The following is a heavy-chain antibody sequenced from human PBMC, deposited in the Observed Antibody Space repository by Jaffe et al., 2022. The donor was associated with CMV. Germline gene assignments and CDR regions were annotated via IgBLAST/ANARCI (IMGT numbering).Heavy chain of an antibody. CDR2: INHSGST. Sequence: QVQLQQWGAGLLKPSETLSLTCAVYGGSFSGYYWSWIRQPPGKGLEWIGEINHSGSTNYNPSLKSRVTISVDTSKNQFSLKLSSVTAADTAVYYCARGYSSSSGQGYWGQGTLVTVSS. V-gene: IGHV4-34*01. J-gene: IGHJ4*02. CDR1: GGSFSGYY. D-gene: IGHD6-6*01. CDR3: ARGYSSSSGQGY.